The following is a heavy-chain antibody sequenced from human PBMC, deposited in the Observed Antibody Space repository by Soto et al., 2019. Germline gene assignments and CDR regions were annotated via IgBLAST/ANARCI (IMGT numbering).Heavy chain of an antibody. CDR1: GFTFSSYG. V-gene: IGHV3-33*01. CDR2: IWYDGTNK. CDR3: ARDGPQTWTSFDH. Sequence: QVQLVESGGGVVQPGRSLRLSCAASGFTFSSYGMHRVRQAPGKGLEWVAVIWYDGTNKYYVDSVKGRFTISRDNSKNTVYLQMNSLRAEDTAVYYCARDGPQTWTSFDHWGQGTLVTVSS. J-gene: IGHJ4*02.